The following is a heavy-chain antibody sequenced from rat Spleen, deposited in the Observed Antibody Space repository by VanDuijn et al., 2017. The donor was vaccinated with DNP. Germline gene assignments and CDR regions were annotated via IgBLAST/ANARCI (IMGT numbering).Heavy chain of an antibody. CDR3: VTRGKYGGYDY. CDR2: ITYDGSKT. V-gene: IGHV5S10*01. D-gene: IGHD1-11*01. J-gene: IGHJ2*01. CDR1: GFTFSDYN. Sequence: EVQLVESGGGLVQSGRSLKVSCAASGFTFSDYNMAWVRQAPKKSLEWVATITYDGSKTYYRDSVKGRFTISRDNAKSTLYLQMDSLRSEDTATYYCVTRGKYGGYDYWGQGVMVTVSS.